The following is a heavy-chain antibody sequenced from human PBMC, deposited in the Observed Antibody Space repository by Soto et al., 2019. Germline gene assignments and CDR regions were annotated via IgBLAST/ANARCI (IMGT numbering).Heavy chain of an antibody. CDR2: IDPSDSYT. V-gene: IGHV5-10-1*01. Sequence: GESLKISCKGSGYSFTSYWISWVRQMPGKGLEWMGRIDPSDSYTNYSPSFQGHVTISADKSISTAYLQWSSLKASDTAMYYCERLGDSSGYYYDWFDSCGQGTLVTVSA. CDR3: ERLGDSSGYYYDWFDS. CDR1: GYSFTSYW. J-gene: IGHJ5*01. D-gene: IGHD3-22*01.